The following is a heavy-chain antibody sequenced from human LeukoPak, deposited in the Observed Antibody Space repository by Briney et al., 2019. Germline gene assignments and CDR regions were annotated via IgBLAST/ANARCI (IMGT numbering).Heavy chain of an antibody. CDR2: IYTSGST. D-gene: IGHD6-13*01. Sequence: SETLSLTCTVSGDSISSYYWSWIRQPAGKGLEWIGRIYTSGSTNYNPSLKSRVTMSVDTSKNQFSLKLSSVTAADTAVYYCARLINRPIAATGTGPFDHWGQGTLVTVSS. J-gene: IGHJ4*02. V-gene: IGHV4-4*07. CDR3: ARLINRPIAATGTGPFDH. CDR1: GDSISSYY.